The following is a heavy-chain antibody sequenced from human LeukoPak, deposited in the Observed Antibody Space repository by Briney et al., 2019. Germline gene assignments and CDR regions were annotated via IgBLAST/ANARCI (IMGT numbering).Heavy chain of an antibody. Sequence: ASVKVSCKGSGYTFTSYGISWVRQAPGQGLEWMGWISAYNGNTNYAQKLQGRVTMTTDTSTSTAYMELRSLRSDDTAVYYCARRAWNIVVVPAAINAVDFYYFDYWGQGTLVTVSS. V-gene: IGHV1-18*01. D-gene: IGHD2-2*02. CDR1: GYTFTSYG. CDR2: ISAYNGNT. J-gene: IGHJ4*02. CDR3: ARRAWNIVVVPAAINAVDFYYFDY.